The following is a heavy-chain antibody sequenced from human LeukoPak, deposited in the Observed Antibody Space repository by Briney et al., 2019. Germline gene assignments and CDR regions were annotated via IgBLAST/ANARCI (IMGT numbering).Heavy chain of an antibody. CDR3: ARVGYTSSWGERFYFDY. CDR1: GFTFGNNY. CDR2: IDSAGST. J-gene: IGHJ4*02. V-gene: IGHV3-66*01. Sequence: GGSLRLSCATSGFTFGNNYMSWVRQAPGKGLECVSVIDSAGSTYYAASVKGRFTISRDISKNALFLLMNSLTAEDTAVYYCARVGYTSSWGERFYFDYWGLGTVVTVSS. D-gene: IGHD6-13*01.